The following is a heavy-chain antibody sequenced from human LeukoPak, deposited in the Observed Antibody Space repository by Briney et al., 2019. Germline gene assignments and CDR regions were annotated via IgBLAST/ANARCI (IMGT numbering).Heavy chain of an antibody. Sequence: PSKTLSLTCAVYGGSFSGYYWSWIRQPPGKGLEWIGEINHSGSTNYNLSLKSRVTISVDTSKNQFSLKLSSVTAADTAVYYCARGASAIFGVVRDHFEPWGQGTLVTVSS. J-gene: IGHJ5*02. CDR3: ARGASAIFGVVRDHFEP. D-gene: IGHD3-3*01. CDR1: GGSFSGYY. V-gene: IGHV4-34*01. CDR2: INHSGST.